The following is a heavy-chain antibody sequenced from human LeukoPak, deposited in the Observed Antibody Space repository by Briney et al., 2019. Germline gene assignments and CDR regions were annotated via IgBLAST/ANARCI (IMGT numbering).Heavy chain of an antibody. J-gene: IGHJ2*01. Sequence: PSETLSLTCTVSGGSITTSSYYWGWIRQPPGKGLEWIGIIYYSASTYYNPSLKGRVTISVDTSKNQFSLKLSSVTAADMAVYYCARAFRARYFDLWGRGTLVTVSS. CDR3: ARAFRARYFDL. CDR1: GGSITTSSYY. D-gene: IGHD2/OR15-2a*01. V-gene: IGHV4-39*01. CDR2: IYYSAST.